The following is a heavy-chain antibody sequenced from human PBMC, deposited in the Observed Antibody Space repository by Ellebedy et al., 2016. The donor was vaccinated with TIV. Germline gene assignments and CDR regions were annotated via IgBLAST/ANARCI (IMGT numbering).Heavy chain of an antibody. CDR2: ISGSGDST. Sequence: PGGSLRLSCAASGFTFSSYAMSWVRQAPGKGLVWVSAISGSGDSTYFADSVKGRFTISSDNSKNTLYLQMNRLRAEDTAVYYCAKAYYEFWRGYYAYYYYYGMDVWGQGTTVTVSS. V-gene: IGHV3-23*01. CDR3: AKAYYEFWRGYYAYYYYYGMDV. CDR1: GFTFSSYA. D-gene: IGHD3-3*01. J-gene: IGHJ6*02.